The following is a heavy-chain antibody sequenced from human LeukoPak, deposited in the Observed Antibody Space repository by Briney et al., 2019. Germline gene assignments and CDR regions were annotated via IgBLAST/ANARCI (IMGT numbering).Heavy chain of an antibody. Sequence: GASVKVSCKASGYTLTGYYMHWVRQAPGQGLEWMGIINPSGGSTSYAQKFQGRVTMTRDMSTSTDYMELSSLRSEDTAVYYCARDNSVEDTAWWFDPWGQGTLVTVSS. CDR2: INPSGGST. D-gene: IGHD4-23*01. V-gene: IGHV1-46*01. CDR1: GYTLTGYY. J-gene: IGHJ5*02. CDR3: ARDNSVEDTAWWFDP.